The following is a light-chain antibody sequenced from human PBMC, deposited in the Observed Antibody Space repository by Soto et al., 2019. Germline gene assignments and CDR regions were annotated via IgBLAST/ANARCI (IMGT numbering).Light chain of an antibody. CDR1: SSNIGNNY. CDR3: GTWDSSLSAVPV. V-gene: IGLV1-51*01. J-gene: IGLJ7*01. CDR2: DNN. Sequence: QSVLTQPPSVSAAPGQTVTISCSGSSSNIGNNYVSWYQQLPGTAPKLLIYDNNKRPSGIPDRFSGSKSGTSATLGITGLQTGDEADYYCGTWDSSLSAVPVFGGGTQLTVL.